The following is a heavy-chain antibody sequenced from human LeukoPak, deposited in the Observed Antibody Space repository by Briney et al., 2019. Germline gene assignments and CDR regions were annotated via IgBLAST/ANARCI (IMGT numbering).Heavy chain of an antibody. CDR2: INHSGST. CDR1: GGSISSYY. Sequence: SETLSLTCTVSGGSISSYYWSWIRQPPGKGLEWIGEINHSGSTSYKPSLKSRVTISVDASKNQFSLKLSSVTAADTAVYYCARGEEPWGQGTLVTVSS. V-gene: IGHV4-34*01. CDR3: ARGEEP. J-gene: IGHJ5*02.